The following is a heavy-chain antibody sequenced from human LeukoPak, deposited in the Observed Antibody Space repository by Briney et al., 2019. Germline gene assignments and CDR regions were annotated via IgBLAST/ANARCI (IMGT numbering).Heavy chain of an antibody. CDR3: AKGGSMSFDY. Sequence: PGGSLRLSCAASGFTFSSYWMSWVRQAPGKGLEWVAVISYDGSNKYYADSVKGRFTISRDNSKNTLYLQMNSLRAEDTAVYYCAKGGSMSFDYWGQGTLVTVSS. CDR1: GFTFSSYW. V-gene: IGHV3-30*18. CDR2: ISYDGSNK. J-gene: IGHJ4*02. D-gene: IGHD2/OR15-2a*01.